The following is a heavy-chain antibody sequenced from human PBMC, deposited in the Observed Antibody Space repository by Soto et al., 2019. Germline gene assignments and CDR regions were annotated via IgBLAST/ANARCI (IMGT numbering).Heavy chain of an antibody. V-gene: IGHV3-7*01. J-gene: IGHJ4*02. D-gene: IGHD6-25*01. CDR2: IKPDGSGK. CDR3: AKGPAAFDY. Sequence: GGSLRLSCEASGFSFNNFWMTWVRQTPGTGLQWVANIKPDGSGKYYVDSVKGRFTISRDNVKNSPYLQMSSPRVEDTAVYYCAKGPAAFDYWGQGTLVTVSS. CDR1: GFSFNNFW.